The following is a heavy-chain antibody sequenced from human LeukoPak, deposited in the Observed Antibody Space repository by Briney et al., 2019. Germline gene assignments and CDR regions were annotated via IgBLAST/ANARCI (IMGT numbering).Heavy chain of an antibody. V-gene: IGHV1-69*05. CDR3: ATDGTGSSSSLWTY. CDR2: IIPMFDTA. Sequence: SVKVSCKASGGTFSRCTVSWVRQAPGQGLEWMGGIIPMFDTANYAQKFQGRVTITTDESTSTAYMELSSLRSEDTAVYFCATDGTGSSSSLWTYSSQGTLVTVSS. CDR1: GGTFSRCT. D-gene: IGHD6-13*01. J-gene: IGHJ4*02.